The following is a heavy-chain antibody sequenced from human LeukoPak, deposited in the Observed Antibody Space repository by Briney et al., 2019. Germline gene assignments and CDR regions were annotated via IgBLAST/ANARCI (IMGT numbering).Heavy chain of an antibody. J-gene: IGHJ5*02. D-gene: IGHD3-10*01. CDR3: ARGLSGSYT. V-gene: IGHV4-34*01. CDR1: GGSFSGYY. Sequence: PSETLSLTCAVYGGSFSGYYWSWIRQPPGKGLEWIGEINHSGSTNYDPSLKSRVTISVDTSKNQFSLKLSSVTAADTAVYYCARGLSGSYTWGQGTLVTVSS. CDR2: INHSGST.